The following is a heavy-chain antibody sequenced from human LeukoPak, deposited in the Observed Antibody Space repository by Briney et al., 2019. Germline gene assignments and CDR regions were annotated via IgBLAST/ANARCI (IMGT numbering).Heavy chain of an antibody. V-gene: IGHV3-74*01. Sequence: GGSLRLSCAASGFSFSSYRMHWVRQAPGKGLVWVSRINSNGRSTSYADSVKGRFTISRDNAKNTLYLEMNNLRAEDTAVYYCTRDVWGDRDNYFDCWGQGTLVTVSS. CDR2: INSNGRST. CDR3: TRDVWGDRDNYFDC. CDR1: GFSFSSYR. D-gene: IGHD2-8*01. J-gene: IGHJ4*02.